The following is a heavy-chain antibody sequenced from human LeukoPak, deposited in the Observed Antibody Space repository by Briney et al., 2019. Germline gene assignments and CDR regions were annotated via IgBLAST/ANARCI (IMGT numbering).Heavy chain of an antibody. D-gene: IGHD6-13*01. J-gene: IGHJ4*01. V-gene: IGHV3-11*03. CDR1: GFTFSDFY. CDR2: ISSGSDYT. CDR3: ASGRGAGCNSNWPLN. Sequence: PGGSLRLSCAASGFTFSDFYMSCIRQAPGKGLEWVSYISSGSDYTDYADSVKGRFTISRDNPDNSLYLQMNSLRAEDTAVYYCASGRGAGCNSNWPLNWGHGTLVTVSS.